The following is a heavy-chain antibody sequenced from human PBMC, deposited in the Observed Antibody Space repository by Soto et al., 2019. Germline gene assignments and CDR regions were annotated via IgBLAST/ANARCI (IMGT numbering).Heavy chain of an antibody. CDR1: GFTFSSYW. CDR2: IKQDGSEK. V-gene: IGHV3-7*01. J-gene: IGHJ4*02. D-gene: IGHD2-15*01. Sequence: EVQLVESGGGLVQPGGSLRLSCAASGFTFSSYWMSWVRQAPGKGLEWVANIKQDGSEKYYVDSVKGRFTISRDNAKNSLCLQMNSLRAEDRAVDYCARGGRSGDYWGQGTLVTVSS. CDR3: ARGGRSGDY.